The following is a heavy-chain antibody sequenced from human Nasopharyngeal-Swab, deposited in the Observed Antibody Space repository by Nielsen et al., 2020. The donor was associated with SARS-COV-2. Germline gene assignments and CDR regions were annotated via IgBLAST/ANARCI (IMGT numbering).Heavy chain of an antibody. D-gene: IGHD4-11*01. V-gene: IGHV2-70*11. Sequence: WIRQPPGKALEWPARIDWDDDKYYSTSLKTRLTISKDTSKNQVVLTMTNMDPVDTATYYCARMQTTNGGYFDYWGQGTLVTVSS. J-gene: IGHJ4*02. CDR2: IDWDDDK. CDR3: ARMQTTNGGYFDY.